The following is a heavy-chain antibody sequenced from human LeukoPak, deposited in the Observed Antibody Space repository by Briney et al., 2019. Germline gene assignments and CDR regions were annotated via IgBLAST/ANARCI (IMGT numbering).Heavy chain of an antibody. D-gene: IGHD3-10*01. V-gene: IGHV3-48*01. CDR1: GFTFSSYS. J-gene: IGHJ4*02. CDR2: ISSGSSTI. CDR3: ARVGTEYYFDY. Sequence: GGSLRLSCAASGFTFSSYSMNWVRQAPGKGLEWVSYISSGSSTIYYADSVKGRFTISRDNAKNSLYLQMNSLRAEDTAVYYCARVGTEYYFDYWGQGTLVTVSS.